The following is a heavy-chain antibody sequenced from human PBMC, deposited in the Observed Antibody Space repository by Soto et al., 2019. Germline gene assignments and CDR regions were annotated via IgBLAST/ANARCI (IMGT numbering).Heavy chain of an antibody. D-gene: IGHD3-22*01. CDR3: ARGGDYYNSSAYSAPYYYFYYGMDV. Sequence: GGSLRLSCAASGFVFSRYAVHWVRQAPGKGLEWVAVISYDGITKYYADSVKGRFTISRDNSKNTLFLRMNSLRAEDTAVYYCARGGDYYNSSAYSAPYYYFYYGMDVWGQGTTVTVSS. CDR1: GFVFSRYA. CDR2: ISYDGITK. V-gene: IGHV3-30-3*01. J-gene: IGHJ6*02.